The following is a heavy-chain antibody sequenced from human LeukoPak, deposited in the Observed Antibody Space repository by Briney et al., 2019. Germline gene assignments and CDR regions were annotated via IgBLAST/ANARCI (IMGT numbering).Heavy chain of an antibody. Sequence: GGSLRLSCAASGFTFSSYAMSWVRQAPGKGLEWVSTISGSGGTTYYSDSVKGRFTISRDNSKNTLYLQLSSLGAEDTAVYYCATASGTYSSTYWGQGTLVTVSS. CDR2: ISGSGGTT. J-gene: IGHJ4*02. D-gene: IGHD1-26*01. V-gene: IGHV3-23*01. CDR1: GFTFSSYA. CDR3: ATASGTYSSTY.